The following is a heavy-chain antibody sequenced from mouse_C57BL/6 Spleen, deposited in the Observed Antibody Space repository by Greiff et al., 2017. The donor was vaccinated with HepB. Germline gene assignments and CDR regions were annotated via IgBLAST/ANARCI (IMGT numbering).Heavy chain of an antibody. J-gene: IGHJ1*03. CDR1: GYTFTSYW. CDR3: ARGTVVATDYWYFDV. D-gene: IGHD1-1*01. Sequence: QVQLQQPGAELVKPGASVKLSCKASGYTFTSYWMHWVKQRPGRGLEWIGRIDPNSGGTKYNEKFKSKATLTVDKPSSTAYMQLSSLTSEDSAVYYCARGTVVATDYWYFDVWGTGTTVTVSS. V-gene: IGHV1-72*01. CDR2: IDPNSGGT.